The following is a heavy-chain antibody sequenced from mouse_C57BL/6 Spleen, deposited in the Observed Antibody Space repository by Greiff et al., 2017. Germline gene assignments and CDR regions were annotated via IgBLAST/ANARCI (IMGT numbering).Heavy chain of an antibody. Sequence: VKLQQPGAELVMPGASVKLSCKASGYTFTSYWLHWVKQRPGQGLEWIGEIDPSDSYTTYNQEVKGKSTLTVDKSSSTAYRQLSSLKSEASAVYYCAIYDRFAYWGQGTLVTVSA. J-gene: IGHJ3*01. CDR1: GYTFTSYW. CDR2: IDPSDSYT. CDR3: AIYDRFAY. V-gene: IGHV1-69*01. D-gene: IGHD2-12*01.